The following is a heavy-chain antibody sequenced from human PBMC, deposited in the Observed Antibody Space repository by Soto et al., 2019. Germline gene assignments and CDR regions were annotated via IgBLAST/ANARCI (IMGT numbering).Heavy chain of an antibody. D-gene: IGHD2-2*01. Sequence: HPXVSLRLSCAASGFSFSSYAMSWVRQAPGKGLEWVSAISGSGGSTYYEDSVKGRFTISRDNSKNTLYLQMSSLRAEDTAVYYCARNKLRYCSSSTCHGTLDYWGQGALVTVSS. J-gene: IGHJ4*02. CDR1: GFSFSSYA. CDR3: ARNKLRYCSSSTCHGTLDY. V-gene: IGHV3-23*01. CDR2: ISGSGGST.